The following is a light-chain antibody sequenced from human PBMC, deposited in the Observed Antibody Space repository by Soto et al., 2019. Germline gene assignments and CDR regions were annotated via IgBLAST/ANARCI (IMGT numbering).Light chain of an antibody. CDR1: QTVTSGY. CDR2: GAS. Sequence: EIVLTQSPDTLSLSPGERATLSCRASQTVTSGYLAWYQQKPGQAPRLLIYGASTRATGIPARFSGSGSGTEFTLTIRSLQSEDFAVYSCKQYNNWPLTFGGGTKVDIK. CDR3: KQYNNWPLT. V-gene: IGKV3-15*01. J-gene: IGKJ4*01.